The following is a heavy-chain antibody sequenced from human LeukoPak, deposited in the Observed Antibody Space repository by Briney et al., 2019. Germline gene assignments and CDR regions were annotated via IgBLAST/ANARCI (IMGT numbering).Heavy chain of an antibody. Sequence: GGSLRLSCAASGFTFSSYAMSWVRQAPGKGLEWVSAISGSGGSTYYADSVKGRFTISRDNSKNTLYLQMNSLRAEDTAVYYCAKHESNRRGISSGYYGYWGQGTLVTVSS. CDR1: GFTFSSYA. CDR2: ISGSGGST. CDR3: AKHESNRRGISSGYYGY. V-gene: IGHV3-23*01. J-gene: IGHJ4*02. D-gene: IGHD3-22*01.